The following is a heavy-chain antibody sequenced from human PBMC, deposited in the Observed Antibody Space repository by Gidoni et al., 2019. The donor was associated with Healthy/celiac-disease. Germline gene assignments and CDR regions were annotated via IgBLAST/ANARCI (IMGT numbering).Heavy chain of an antibody. CDR1: GFTFSSYA. CDR2: ISYDGSNK. CDR3: AREPLGRFLGAFDI. V-gene: IGHV3-30-3*01. D-gene: IGHD7-27*01. Sequence: QVQLVESGGGVVQPGRSLRLSCAASGFTFSSYAMHWVRQAPGKGLEWVAVISYDGSNKYYADSVKGRFTISRDNSKNTLYLQMNSLRAEDTAVYYCAREPLGRFLGAFDIWGQGTMVTVSS. J-gene: IGHJ3*02.